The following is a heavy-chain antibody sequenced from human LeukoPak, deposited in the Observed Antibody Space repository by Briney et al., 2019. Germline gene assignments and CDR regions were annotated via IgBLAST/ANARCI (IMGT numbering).Heavy chain of an antibody. Sequence: GGSLRLSCAASGFTVSDNYMSWVRQPPGKGLEWVSVIYSGGRAYYADAVRGRYTISRDNSKNTLYLQMNSRRAENTAVYYCAARIAMAGTISFDYWGQGTLVTVYS. CDR2: IYSGGRA. V-gene: IGHV3-66*01. D-gene: IGHD6-19*01. J-gene: IGHJ4*02. CDR1: GFTVSDNY. CDR3: AARIAMAGTISFDY.